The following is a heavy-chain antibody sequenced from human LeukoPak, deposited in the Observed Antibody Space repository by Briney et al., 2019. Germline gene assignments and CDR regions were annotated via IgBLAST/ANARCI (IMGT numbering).Heavy chain of an antibody. D-gene: IGHD6-13*01. V-gene: IGHV3-30*14. J-gene: IGHJ4*02. CDR3: ARALFGNSWYSAY. CDR2: ISVDGGNK. CDR1: GFSFRTYA. Sequence: GGSLRLSCVTSGFSFRTYAMHWVRQPPGKGLEWVALISVDGGNKLYADSVRGRFTTSRDDSKNTLYLQMDSLRDEDTAVHYCARALFGNSWYSAYWGQGTLLTVSS.